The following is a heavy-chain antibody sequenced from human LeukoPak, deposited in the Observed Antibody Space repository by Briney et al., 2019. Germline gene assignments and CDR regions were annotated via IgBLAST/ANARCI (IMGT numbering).Heavy chain of an antibody. D-gene: IGHD3-22*01. CDR3: ARDGNDRSRVPGNSNSMMVVVLPPDY. V-gene: IGHV1-18*01. J-gene: IGHJ4*02. Sequence: ASVKVSCKASGYTFTSYGISWVRQAPGQGLEWMGWISAYNGNTNYAQKLQGRVTMTTDTSTSTAYMELSSLRSEDTAVYYCARDGNDRSRVPGNSNSMMVVVLPPDYWGLGTLVTVSS. CDR1: GYTFTSYG. CDR2: ISAYNGNT.